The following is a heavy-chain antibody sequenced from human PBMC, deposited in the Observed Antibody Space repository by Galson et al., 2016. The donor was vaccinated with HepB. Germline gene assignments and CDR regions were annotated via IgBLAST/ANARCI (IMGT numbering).Heavy chain of an antibody. V-gene: IGHV4-39*01. Sequence: SETLSLTCSVSGDSISSISHYWGWIRQPPGKGLEWIGSIYYGGSTSYNSSLKSRVPISIDTSKNLFSLKLASVTATDTAVYYCARQSADVGYLGSPWGQGTLVIVSS. D-gene: IGHD5-12*01. CDR1: GDSISSISHY. CDR3: ARQSADVGYLGSP. CDR2: IYYGGST. J-gene: IGHJ5*02.